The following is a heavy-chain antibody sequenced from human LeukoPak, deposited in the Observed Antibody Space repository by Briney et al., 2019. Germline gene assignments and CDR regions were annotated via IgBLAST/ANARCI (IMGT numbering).Heavy chain of an antibody. CDR1: GGSISSSNW. D-gene: IGHD3-9*01. CDR2: IYHSGST. CDR3: ARGGKYYDILTGYYIGPNFDY. V-gene: IGHV4-4*02. J-gene: IGHJ4*02. Sequence: SSETLSLTCAVSGGSISSSNWWSWVRQPPGKGLEWIGEIYHSGSTNYNPSLKSRVTISVDKSKNQFSLKLSPVTAADTAVYYCARGGKYYDILTGYYIGPNFDYWGQGTLVTVSS.